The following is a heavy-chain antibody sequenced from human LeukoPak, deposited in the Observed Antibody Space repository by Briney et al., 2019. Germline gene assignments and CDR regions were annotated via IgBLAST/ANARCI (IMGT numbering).Heavy chain of an antibody. CDR3: AREYCGGECYSGFDF. D-gene: IGHD2-21*01. Sequence: GRSLRLSCAASGFTFSSYGMHWVRQAPGKGLEWVALISYDGSNKDYAGSVKGRFTISRDNFKNTLYLQMNSLRAEDSAVYYCAREYCGGECYSGFDFWGQGTLVTVSS. V-gene: IGHV3-30*03. CDR1: GFTFSSYG. J-gene: IGHJ5*01. CDR2: ISYDGSNK.